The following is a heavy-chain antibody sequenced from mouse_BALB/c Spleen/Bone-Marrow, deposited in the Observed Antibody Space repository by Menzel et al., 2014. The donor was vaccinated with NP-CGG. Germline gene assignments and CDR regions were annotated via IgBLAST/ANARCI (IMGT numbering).Heavy chain of an antibody. J-gene: IGHJ2*01. D-gene: IGHD4-1*01. V-gene: IGHV1-63*02. CDR2: IYPGGGYT. CDR3: ARRGTGVDY. Sequence: LQESGAELVRPGTSVKISCKASGYTFADYWLGWVKQRPGHGLEWIGDIYPGGGYTNYNEKFKGKATLTADTSSSTAYMQLSSLTSEDSAVYFCARRGTGVDYWGQGTTLTVSS. CDR1: GYTFADYW.